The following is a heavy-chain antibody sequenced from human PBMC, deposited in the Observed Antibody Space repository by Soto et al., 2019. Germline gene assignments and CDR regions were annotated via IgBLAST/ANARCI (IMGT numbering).Heavy chain of an antibody. V-gene: IGHV1-18*01. D-gene: IGHD3-10*01. CDR3: ARDVWITMVRGVINWFDP. Sequence: ASVKVSCKASGYTFTSYGISWVRQAPGQGLEWMGWISAYNGNTNYAQKLQGRVTMTTDTSTSTAYMELRSLRSDDTAVYYCARDVWITMVRGVINWFDPWGQGTLVTSPQ. J-gene: IGHJ5*02. CDR1: GYTFTSYG. CDR2: ISAYNGNT.